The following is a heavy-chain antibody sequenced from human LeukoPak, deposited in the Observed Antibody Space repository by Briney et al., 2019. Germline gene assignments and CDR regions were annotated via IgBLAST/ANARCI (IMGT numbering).Heavy chain of an antibody. CDR3: ARREAVTTNGLDS. CDR2: IYYSGST. V-gene: IGHV4-39*01. Sequence: SETLSLTCTVSGGSISSSAYYWGWIRQPPGKGLEWIGNIYYSGSTYYNPSLKSRVTISVDAPKNQFSLNLSSVTAADTAVYYCARREAVTTNGLDSWGQGTLVTASS. J-gene: IGHJ4*02. CDR1: GGSISSSAYY. D-gene: IGHD4-17*01.